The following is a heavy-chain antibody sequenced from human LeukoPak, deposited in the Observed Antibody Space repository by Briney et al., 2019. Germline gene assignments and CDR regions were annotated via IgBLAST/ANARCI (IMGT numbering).Heavy chain of an antibody. Sequence: PGGSLRLSCAASGFTFSSYEMNWVRQAPGKGLEWVSYISSSGSTIYYADSVKGRFTISRDSAKNSLYLQMNSLRAEDTAVYYCARGHIGGSTSFSSYWGQGTLVTVSS. V-gene: IGHV3-48*03. CDR3: ARGHIGGSTSFSSY. J-gene: IGHJ4*02. CDR1: GFTFSSYE. D-gene: IGHD2-2*01. CDR2: ISSSGSTI.